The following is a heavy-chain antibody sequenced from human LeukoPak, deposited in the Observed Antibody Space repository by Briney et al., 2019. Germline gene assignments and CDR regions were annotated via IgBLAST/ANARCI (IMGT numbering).Heavy chain of an antibody. CDR1: GYTSTAYY. Sequence: ASVKVSCKASGYTSTAYYMHWVRQAPGQRLEWMGWVNPNSGGTNYPQKFQDRVTMTRDTSISTAYMELHRLRSDDTAVYYCATVPLNGYSSGWYSFDYWGQGALVTVSS. J-gene: IGHJ4*02. CDR2: VNPNSGGT. V-gene: IGHV1-2*02. CDR3: ATVPLNGYSSGWYSFDY. D-gene: IGHD6-19*01.